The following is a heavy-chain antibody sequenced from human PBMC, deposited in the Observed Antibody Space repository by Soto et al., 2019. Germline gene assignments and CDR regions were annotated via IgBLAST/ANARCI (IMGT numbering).Heavy chain of an antibody. CDR2: TNYSGST. J-gene: IGHJ5*02. Sequence: QVQLQESGPGLVKPSQTLSLTCTVSGGSISSGDYYWSWIRQPPGKGLEWSGYTNYSGSTYYNQSLKSRVTTSVDTSKNQFSLKMSSVSAADTAVYYCARDGTTVVSPVGWFDPWGQGTLVTVSS. V-gene: IGHV4-30-4*01. CDR3: ARDGTTVVSPVGWFDP. D-gene: IGHD4-17*01. CDR1: GGSISSGDYY.